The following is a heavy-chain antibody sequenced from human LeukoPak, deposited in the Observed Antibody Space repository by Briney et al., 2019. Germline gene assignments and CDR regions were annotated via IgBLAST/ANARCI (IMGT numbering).Heavy chain of an antibody. CDR3: ARDIGAVALRHAFDI. CDR2: IIPIFGTA. CDR1: RGTFSSYA. Sequence: SVKVSCKASRGTFSSYAISWVRRAPGQGLEWMGGIIPIFGTANYAQKFQGRVTITADESTSTAYMELSSLRSEDTAVYYCARDIGAVALRHAFDIWGQGTMVTVSS. D-gene: IGHD6-19*01. J-gene: IGHJ3*02. V-gene: IGHV1-69*13.